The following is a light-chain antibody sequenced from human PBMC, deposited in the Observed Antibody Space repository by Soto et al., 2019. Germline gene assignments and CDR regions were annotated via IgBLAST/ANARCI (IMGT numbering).Light chain of an antibody. CDR3: QQYNSYWT. Sequence: DIQMTQSPSAMSASVGDRVTITCRASQGINNYLVWFQQKPGKVPKRLISAASSLQGGVPSRFSGSGSGTEFTLTISSLQPDDFATYYCQQYNSYWTFGQGTKVDIK. CDR2: AAS. J-gene: IGKJ1*01. CDR1: QGINNY. V-gene: IGKV1-17*03.